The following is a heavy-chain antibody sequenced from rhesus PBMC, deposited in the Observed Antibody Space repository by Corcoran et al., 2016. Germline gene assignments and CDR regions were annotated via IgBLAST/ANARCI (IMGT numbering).Heavy chain of an antibody. J-gene: IGHJ4*01. CDR1: GGSISSGYD. D-gene: IGHD4-29*01. Sequence: QVQLQESGPGVVKPSETLSLTCAVSGGSISSGYDWSWIRQPPGKGLEWIGYIYGSSGRPTYNPYLKYRVTISKDASKNQCSLKLSSVTAADTAVDYCARVRDYGSNYGIWGQGVLVTVSS. CDR3: ARVRDYGSNYGI. CDR2: IYGSSGRP. V-gene: IGHV4-76*01.